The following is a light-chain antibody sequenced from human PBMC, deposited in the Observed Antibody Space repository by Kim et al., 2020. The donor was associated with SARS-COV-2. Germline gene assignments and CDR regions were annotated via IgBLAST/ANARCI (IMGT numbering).Light chain of an antibody. Sequence: SPGETATLSCRASQSVSSYLAWYQPKPGQAPRLLIYDASNRATGIPARFSGSGSGTDFTLTISSLEPEDFAVYYCQQRSNWPGGAFGQGTKVDIK. CDR1: QSVSSY. J-gene: IGKJ1*01. V-gene: IGKV3-11*01. CDR2: DAS. CDR3: QQRSNWPGGA.